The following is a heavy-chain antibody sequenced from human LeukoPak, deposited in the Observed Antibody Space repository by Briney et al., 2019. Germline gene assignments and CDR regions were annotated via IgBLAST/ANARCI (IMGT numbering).Heavy chain of an antibody. CDR2: IGGSNGIT. D-gene: IGHD5-12*01. J-gene: IGHJ4*02. V-gene: IGHV3-23*01. CDR3: ARNENSGWGYFDC. Sequence: GSLRLSCAASRFTFNSYAMSWVRQAPGKGLEWVSVIGGSNGITFYVGSVKGRFTISRDNSKDTLYLQMNSLRAEDTAVYYCARNENSGWGYFDCWGQGTLVTVSS. CDR1: RFTFNSYA.